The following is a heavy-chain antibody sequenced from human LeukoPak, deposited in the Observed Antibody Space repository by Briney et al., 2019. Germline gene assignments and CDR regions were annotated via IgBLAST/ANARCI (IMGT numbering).Heavy chain of an antibody. CDR2: IRYDGSNK. J-gene: IGHJ6*03. D-gene: IGHD6-6*01. CDR3: AKGFPMYSSSSAAPRHYYMDV. CDR1: GFTFSSYG. V-gene: IGHV3-30*02. Sequence: GSLRLSCAASGFTFSSYGMHWVRQAPGKGLEWVAFIRYDGSNKYYADSVKGRFTISRDNSKNTLYLQMNSLRAEDTAVYYCAKGFPMYSSSSAAPRHYYMDVWGKGTTVTVSS.